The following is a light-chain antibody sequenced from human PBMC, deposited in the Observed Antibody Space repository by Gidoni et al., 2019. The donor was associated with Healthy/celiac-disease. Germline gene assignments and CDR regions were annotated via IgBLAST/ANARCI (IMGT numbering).Light chain of an antibody. CDR3: QQRSNWPPLT. CDR2: DAS. J-gene: IGKJ4*01. V-gene: IGKV3-11*01. CDR1: QSVSSY. Sequence: VLTQSPATLAFSPGERATLSCRASQSVSSYLAWYPQKPGQAPRLLSSDASNRATGIPARFSGSGSGTDFTLTISSLEPEDFAVYYCQQRSNWPPLTFGGGTKVEI.